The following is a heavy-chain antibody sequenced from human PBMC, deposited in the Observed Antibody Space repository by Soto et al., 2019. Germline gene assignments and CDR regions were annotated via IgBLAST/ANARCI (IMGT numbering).Heavy chain of an antibody. CDR1: GDSVSSNSAA. CDR2: TYYRSKWYN. Sequence: QTLSLTCAISGDSVSSNSAAWNWIRQSPSRGLEWLGRTYYRSKWYNDYAVSVKSRITINPDTSKNQFSLQLNSVTPEDTAVYYCARDQEGGDNWNYGPAFDSWGQGTLVTVSS. V-gene: IGHV6-1*01. J-gene: IGHJ4*02. D-gene: IGHD1-7*01. CDR3: ARDQEGGDNWNYGPAFDS.